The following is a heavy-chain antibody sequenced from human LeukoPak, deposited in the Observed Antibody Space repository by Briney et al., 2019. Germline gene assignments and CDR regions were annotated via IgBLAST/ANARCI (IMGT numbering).Heavy chain of an antibody. J-gene: IGHJ4*02. D-gene: IGHD4-23*01. Sequence: PGGSLRLSCAASGFTLRSYAMSWVRQAPGKGLEWISTIDSSGGYTYYVDSVKGRFTISRDNSKNTLYLQMNSLRAEDTAVYYCATWGLGGNSRYFDYWGQGTLVTVSS. V-gene: IGHV3-23*01. CDR1: GFTLRSYA. CDR3: ATWGLGGNSRYFDY. CDR2: IDSSGGYT.